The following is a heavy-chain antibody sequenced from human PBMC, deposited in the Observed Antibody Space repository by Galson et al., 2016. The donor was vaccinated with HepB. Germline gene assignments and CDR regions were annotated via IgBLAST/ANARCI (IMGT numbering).Heavy chain of an antibody. V-gene: IGHV4-39*02. J-gene: IGHJ4*02. CDR1: DGSISSSSFS. Sequence: SETLSLTCTVSDGSISSSSFSWGWIRQPPGKGLEWIGPVYRGKTYYNSSLEGPVTLSVGMSTDLLSLKLTSLTAADTAVYYCARAGLGTKASFDYWGQGTLVAVSS. CDR2: VYRGKT. D-gene: IGHD1-7*01. CDR3: ARAGLGTKASFDY.